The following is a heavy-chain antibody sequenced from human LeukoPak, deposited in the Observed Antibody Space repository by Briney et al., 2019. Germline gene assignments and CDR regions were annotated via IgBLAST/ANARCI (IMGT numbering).Heavy chain of an antibody. V-gene: IGHV3-30-3*01. CDR2: ISYDGSNK. D-gene: IGHD4-17*01. CDR3: AKVTTLTSYYIDY. CDR1: GFTFSSYS. J-gene: IGHJ4*02. Sequence: TGGSLRLSCVASGFTFSSYSMHWVRQAPGKGLEWVAVISYDGSNKYYADSVKGRFTISRDNSKNTLYLQMSSLRAEDTAVYYCAKVTTLTSYYIDYWGQGTLVTVSS.